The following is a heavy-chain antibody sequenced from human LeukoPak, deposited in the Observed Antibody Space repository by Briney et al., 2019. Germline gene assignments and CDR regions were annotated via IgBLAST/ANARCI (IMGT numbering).Heavy chain of an antibody. Sequence: SETLSLTCAVYGGSFSVYYWSWIRQPPGKGLEWIGEINHSGSTNYNPSLKSRVTISVDTSKNQFSLKLSSVTAADTAVYYCARSVNVYDSSGYYSSWFDPWGQGTLVTVSS. V-gene: IGHV4-34*01. J-gene: IGHJ5*02. D-gene: IGHD3-22*01. CDR2: INHSGST. CDR3: ARSVNVYDSSGYYSSWFDP. CDR1: GGSFSVYY.